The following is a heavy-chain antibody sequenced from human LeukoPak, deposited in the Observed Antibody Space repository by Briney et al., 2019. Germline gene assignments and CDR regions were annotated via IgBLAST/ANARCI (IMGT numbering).Heavy chain of an antibody. CDR1: GFTFSSYG. CDR2: IRYDGSNK. D-gene: IGHD3-3*01. Sequence: GGSLRLSCAASGFTFSSYGMHWVRQAPGKGLEWVAFIRYDGSNKYYADSVKGRFTISRDNSKSTLYLQMNSLRAEDTAVYYCAKDQLSSFYDFWSGTYYFDYWGQGTLVTVSS. CDR3: AKDQLSSFYDFWSGTYYFDY. J-gene: IGHJ4*02. V-gene: IGHV3-30*02.